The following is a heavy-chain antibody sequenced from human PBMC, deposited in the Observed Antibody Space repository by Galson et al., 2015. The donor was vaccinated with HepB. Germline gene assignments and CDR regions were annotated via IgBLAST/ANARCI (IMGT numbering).Heavy chain of an antibody. CDR1: GYTFTSSN. V-gene: IGHV7-4-1*02. CDR2: INTNTGNP. J-gene: IGHJ4*02. CDR3: VSARFYFEY. D-gene: IGHD3-16*01. Sequence: SVKVSCKASGYTFTSSNINWVRQAPGQGLEWMGWINTNTGNPAYAQGFTGRFVFSLDTSVNTAYLQITSLKAEDTAVYYCVSARFYFEYWGQGTLVTVSS.